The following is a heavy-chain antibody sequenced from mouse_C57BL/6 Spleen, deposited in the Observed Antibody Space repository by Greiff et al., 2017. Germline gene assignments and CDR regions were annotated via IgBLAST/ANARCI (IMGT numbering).Heavy chain of an antibody. D-gene: IGHD1-1*01. CDR1: GYTFTGYW. Sequence: QVQLVQSGAELMKPGASVKLSCKASGYTFTGYWIEWVKQRPGHGLEWIGAILPGSGSTNYNEKFKGKAIITADTSSTTAYMQLSSLTTEDSAVSYCASGRLLRGRYYFDYWGQGTTLTVSS. J-gene: IGHJ2*01. V-gene: IGHV1-9*01. CDR2: ILPGSGST. CDR3: ASGRLLRGRYYFDY.